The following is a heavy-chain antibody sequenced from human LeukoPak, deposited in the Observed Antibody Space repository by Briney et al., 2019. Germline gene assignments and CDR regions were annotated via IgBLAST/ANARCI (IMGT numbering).Heavy chain of an antibody. CDR2: IKEDGTEK. CDR1: GFTFRTTV. CDR3: ARDAGIGFDY. D-gene: IGHD3-10*01. Sequence: GSLRLSCAASGFTFRTTVMTWVRQAPGKGLAWVANIKEDGTEKKYVDSVRGRFTLSKDNAKNSVYLQMDNLRVDDTAIYYCARDAGIGFDYWGQGTLVTVS. V-gene: IGHV3-7*01. J-gene: IGHJ4*02.